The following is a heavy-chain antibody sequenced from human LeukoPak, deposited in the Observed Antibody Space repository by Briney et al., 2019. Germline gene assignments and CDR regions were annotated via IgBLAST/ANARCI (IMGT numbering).Heavy chain of an antibody. CDR3: ASSHPYYFDAFDI. D-gene: IGHD3-10*01. CDR1: GGSISSSSHY. CDR2: IYYRGST. J-gene: IGHJ3*02. V-gene: IGHV4-39*07. Sequence: SETLSLTCTVSGGSISSSSHYWGWIRQPPGKGLEWIGSIYYRGSTYYNASLKSRVTISVDTSKNQFSLKLSSVTAADTAVYYCASSHPYYFDAFDIWGQGTMVTVSS.